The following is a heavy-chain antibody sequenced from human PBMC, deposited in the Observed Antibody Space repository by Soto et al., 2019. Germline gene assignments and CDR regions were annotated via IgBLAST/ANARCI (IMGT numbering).Heavy chain of an antibody. Sequence: QVQLVQSGAEVKKPGSSVKVSCKASGGTFSSYAISWVRQAPGQGLEWMGGIIPIFGTANYAQKVQGRVTITADESTSTAYMELSSLRSEDTAVYYCARKEAVAGTDYYYYGMDVWGQGTTVTVSS. CDR3: ARKEAVAGTDYYYYGMDV. D-gene: IGHD6-19*01. V-gene: IGHV1-69*12. CDR1: GGTFSSYA. CDR2: IIPIFGTA. J-gene: IGHJ6*02.